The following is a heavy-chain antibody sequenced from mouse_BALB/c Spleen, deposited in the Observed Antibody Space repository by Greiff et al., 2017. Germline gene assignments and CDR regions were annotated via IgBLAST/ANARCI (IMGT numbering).Heavy chain of an antibody. CDR2: IRNKANGYTT. CDR3: ARAPYGTYYFDY. V-gene: IGHV7-3*02. Sequence: EVQLVESGGGLVQPGGSLRLSCATSGFTFTDYYMSWVRQPPGKALEWLGFIRNKANGYTTEYSASVKGRFTISRDNSQSILYLQMNTLRAEDSATYYCARAPYGTYYFDYWGQGTTLTVSS. J-gene: IGHJ2*01. CDR1: GFTFTDYY. D-gene: IGHD2-10*02.